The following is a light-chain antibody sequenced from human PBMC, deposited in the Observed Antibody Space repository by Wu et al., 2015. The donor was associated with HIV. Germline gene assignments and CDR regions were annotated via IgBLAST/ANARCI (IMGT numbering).Light chain of an antibody. CDR2: GAS. J-gene: IGKJ2*03. Sequence: EIVLTQSPGTLSLSPGKRVTLSCRASQSISSNYLAWYQQKPGQAPRLLIYGASTRATGIPDRFSGSGSGTDFTLTISRLEPEDFAMYYCQQYGSSPRYSFGQGTKLEIK. V-gene: IGKV3-20*01. CDR1: QSISSNY. CDR3: QQYGSSPRYS.